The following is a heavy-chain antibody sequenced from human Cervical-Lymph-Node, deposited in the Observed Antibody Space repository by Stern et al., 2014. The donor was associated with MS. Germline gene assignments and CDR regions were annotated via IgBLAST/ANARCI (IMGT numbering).Heavy chain of an antibody. Sequence: QMQLVQSGGGVVQPGRSLRLSCAASKFTFSDYPMHWVRQAPGKGLEWVAVVWSDGQTKYYADSVKGRFTISRDNLKNTLYLEVSSLRVEDTAVYYCACIASAAVKKFTWAMDVWGQGTTVSVSS. J-gene: IGHJ6*02. V-gene: IGHV3-33*01. CDR2: VWSDGQTK. CDR1: KFTFSDYP. D-gene: IGHD6-13*01. CDR3: ACIASAAVKKFTWAMDV.